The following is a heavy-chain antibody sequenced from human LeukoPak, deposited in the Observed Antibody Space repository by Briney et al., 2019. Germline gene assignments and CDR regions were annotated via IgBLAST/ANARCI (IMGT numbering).Heavy chain of an antibody. Sequence: ASVKVSCKASGYTFTSYDINWVRQAPGQGLEWMGWMNTNSGNTGYAQKFQGRVTMTRNTSISTAYMELSSLRSEDTAVYYCAISAAAASAYYFDYWGQGTLVTVSS. V-gene: IGHV1-8*01. J-gene: IGHJ4*02. D-gene: IGHD6-13*01. CDR2: MNTNSGNT. CDR3: AISAAAASAYYFDY. CDR1: GYTFTSYD.